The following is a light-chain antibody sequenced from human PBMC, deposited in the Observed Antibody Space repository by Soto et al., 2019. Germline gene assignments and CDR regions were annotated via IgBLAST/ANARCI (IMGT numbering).Light chain of an antibody. J-gene: IGKJ5*01. V-gene: IGKV3-20*01. Sequence: EIVLTQSPGTLSLSPGERATLSCRASQSVSSIYLAWYQQKPGQAPRLLIYATSSRATGIPDRFSGSGSGTDFILTISRLEPEDFAVYYCQQYGSSPITFGQGTRLDIK. CDR3: QQYGSSPIT. CDR1: QSVSSIY. CDR2: ATS.